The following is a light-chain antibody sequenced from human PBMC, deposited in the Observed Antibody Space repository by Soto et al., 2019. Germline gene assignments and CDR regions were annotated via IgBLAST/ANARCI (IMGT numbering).Light chain of an antibody. V-gene: IGLV6-57*01. J-gene: IGLJ3*02. Sequence: NFMLTQPHSVSESPGKTVTISCTRSSGSIASNFVQWYQQRPGSSPTTVIYEDNQRPSGVPARFSGSIDRSSNSASLTISGLMTEDEAYYYCQSYDSSNPWVFGGGTKLTVL. CDR1: SGSIASNF. CDR3: QSYDSSNPWV. CDR2: EDN.